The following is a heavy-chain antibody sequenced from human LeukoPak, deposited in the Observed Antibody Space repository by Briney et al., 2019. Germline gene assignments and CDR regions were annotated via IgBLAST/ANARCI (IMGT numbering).Heavy chain of an antibody. CDR3: ATSRDSSGVD. V-gene: IGHV3-7*01. CDR1: GFTFRNYW. D-gene: IGHD3-22*01. CDR2: INQDESVK. J-gene: IGHJ4*02. Sequence: PGGSLRLSCAASGFTFRNYWMSWVRQAPGKGLEWVGNINQDESVKFYVDSVKGRFTISRDNAKSSLYLQMNSLRAEDTAVYYCATSRDSSGVDWGQGNLVTVSS.